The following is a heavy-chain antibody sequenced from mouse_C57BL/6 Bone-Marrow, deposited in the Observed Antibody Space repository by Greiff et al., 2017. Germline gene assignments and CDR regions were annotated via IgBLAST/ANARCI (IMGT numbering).Heavy chain of an antibody. CDR3: ARSTTVARRNFDY. V-gene: IGHV1-69*01. J-gene: IGHJ2*01. CDR1: GYTFTSYW. D-gene: IGHD1-1*01. CDR2: IDPSDSYT. Sequence: QVQLQQSGAELVMPGASVKLSCKASGYTFTSYWMHWVKQRPGQGLEWIGEIDPSDSYTNYNQKFKGKSTLTVDKSSSTAYMQRSSLTSEDSAVYYCARSTTVARRNFDYWGQGTTRTVSS.